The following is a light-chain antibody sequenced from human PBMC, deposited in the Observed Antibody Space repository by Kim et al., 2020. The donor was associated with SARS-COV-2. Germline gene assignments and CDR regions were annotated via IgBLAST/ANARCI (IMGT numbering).Light chain of an antibody. Sequence: GQSVTTSCTGTSSDVDSYKYVSWYKQYSGKAPKLMIYEVNKRPSGVPDRFSGSKSGNTASLTVSGLQAEDEADYYCSSYAGRKWVFGGGTQLTVL. CDR1: SSDVDSYKY. V-gene: IGLV2-8*01. CDR2: EVN. J-gene: IGLJ3*02. CDR3: SSYAGRKWV.